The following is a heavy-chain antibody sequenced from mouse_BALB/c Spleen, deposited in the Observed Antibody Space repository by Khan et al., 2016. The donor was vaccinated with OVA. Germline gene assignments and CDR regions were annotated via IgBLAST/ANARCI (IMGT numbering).Heavy chain of an antibody. V-gene: IGHV9-1*02. J-gene: IGHJ1*01. CDR3: VRIPSYWYSDV. CDR2: INTYTGEP. Sequence: IQLVQSGPELKKPGETVKISCKASGYTFTNYGMNWVKQAPGKGLKWMGWINTYTGEPTYADDFKGRFVFSLETSASTAYLQISNLKNEDMTTYCCVRIPSYWYSDVWGAGTRVTGYS. CDR1: GYTFTNYG.